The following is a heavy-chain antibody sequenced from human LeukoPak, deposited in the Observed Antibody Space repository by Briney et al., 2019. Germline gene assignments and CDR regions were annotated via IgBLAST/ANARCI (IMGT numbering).Heavy chain of an antibody. V-gene: IGHV3-7*01. D-gene: IGHD1-26*01. CDR1: GFTFTNYW. CDR3: ARWTGGFYL. CDR2: INQDGSDK. Sequence: GGSLRLSCAASGFTFTNYWMSWVRQAPGKGLEWLANINQDGSDKYSVDSVKGRFTISRDNAKNSLYLQMNSLRAEDTAVYYCARWTGGFYLWGQGTLVTVSS. J-gene: IGHJ5*02.